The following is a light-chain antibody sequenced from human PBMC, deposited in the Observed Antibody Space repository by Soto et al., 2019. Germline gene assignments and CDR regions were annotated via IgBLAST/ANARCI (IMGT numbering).Light chain of an antibody. Sequence: EIQMTQSPSSLSASVGDRVTITCRASQSISSYLNWYQQKPGKAPKLLIYAASSLQSGVPSRFSGSGSGTDFTLTISSLQPEDFATYYCQKSYSTPFNCGPGTRGDIK. CDR2: AAS. CDR3: QKSYSTPFN. CDR1: QSISSY. V-gene: IGKV1-39*01. J-gene: IGKJ3*01.